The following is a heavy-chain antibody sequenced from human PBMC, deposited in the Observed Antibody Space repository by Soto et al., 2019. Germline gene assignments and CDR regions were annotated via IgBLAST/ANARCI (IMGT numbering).Heavy chain of an antibody. D-gene: IGHD3-16*02. CDR1: GFSVYSYS. J-gene: IGHJ6*03. CDR3: AREMGGRMLHYDYIWGSYRYDYYYMDV. Sequence: GSLKIVRASSGFSVYSYSVAVARQATGKGLEWVSSISSSSSYIYYADSVKGRFTISRDNAKNSLYLQMNSLRAEDTAVYYSAREMGGRMLHYDYIWGSYRYDYYYMDVWGKGTTVTVSS. CDR2: ISSSSSYI. V-gene: IGHV3-21*01.